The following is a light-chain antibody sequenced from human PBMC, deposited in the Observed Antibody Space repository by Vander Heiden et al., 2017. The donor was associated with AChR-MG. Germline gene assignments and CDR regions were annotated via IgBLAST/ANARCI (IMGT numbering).Light chain of an antibody. J-gene: IGKJ4*01. CDR2: KAS. Sequence: DIQMTQSPSTLSVSVGDRVTITCRASQSISSWLAWYQQKPGKAPKLLIYKASTLESGVPSRFSGSGSGTEFTLTISSLQPDDFATYYCQQYGSYPLTFGGGTKVEIK. V-gene: IGKV1-5*03. CDR3: QQYGSYPLT. CDR1: QSISSW.